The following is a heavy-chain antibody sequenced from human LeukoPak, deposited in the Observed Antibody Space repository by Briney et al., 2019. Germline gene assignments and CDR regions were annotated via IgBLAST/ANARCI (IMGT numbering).Heavy chain of an antibody. CDR2: IRYDGINK. Sequence: GGSLRLSCAASGFIFNTYVMHWVRQAPGKGLEWLAFIRYDGINKNYADSVKGRFTISRDNTKNSLYLQMNSLRAEDTAVYYCAKDGGSDPDSFDIWGQGTMVTVSS. CDR1: GFIFNTYV. J-gene: IGHJ3*02. V-gene: IGHV3-30*02. D-gene: IGHD2-15*01. CDR3: AKDGGSDPDSFDI.